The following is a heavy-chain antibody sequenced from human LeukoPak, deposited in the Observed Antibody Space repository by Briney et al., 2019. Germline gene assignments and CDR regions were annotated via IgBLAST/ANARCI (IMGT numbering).Heavy chain of an antibody. Sequence: ASVKVSCKASGYTFTGYYMHWVRQAPGQGLEWMGRINPNSGGTNYAQKIQGRVTMTRDTSISTAYMELSRLRSDDTAVYYCARDSKVGATHWFDPWGQGTLVTVSS. D-gene: IGHD1-26*01. CDR3: ARDSKVGATHWFDP. V-gene: IGHV1-2*06. J-gene: IGHJ5*02. CDR2: INPNSGGT. CDR1: GYTFTGYY.